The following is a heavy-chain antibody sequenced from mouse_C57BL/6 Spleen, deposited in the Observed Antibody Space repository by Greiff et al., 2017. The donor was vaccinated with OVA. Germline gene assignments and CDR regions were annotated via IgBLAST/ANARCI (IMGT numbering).Heavy chain of an antibody. CDR1: GFSFNTYA. J-gene: IGHJ4*01. Sequence: EVKLEESGGGLVQPKGSLKLSCAASGFSFNTYAMNWVRQAPGKGLEWVARIRSKSNNYATYYADSVKDRFTISRDDSESMLYLQMNNLKTEDTAMYYCVRQRAYYGSSWIYYAMDYWGQGTSVTVSS. CDR2: IRSKSNNYAT. D-gene: IGHD1-1*01. V-gene: IGHV10-1*01. CDR3: VRQRAYYGSSWIYYAMDY.